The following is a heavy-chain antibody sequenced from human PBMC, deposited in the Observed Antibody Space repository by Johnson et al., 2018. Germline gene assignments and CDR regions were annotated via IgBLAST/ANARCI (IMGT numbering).Heavy chain of an antibody. J-gene: IGHJ6*04. Sequence: QLVESGGGVVQPGRSLRLSCAASGFTFSSYGMHWVRQAPGKGLEWVAVISYDGSNKYYADSVKGRFTISRDNSKNTLYLQMNSLRAEDTAVYYCAKDLWQLVKPDVWGKGTTVTVSS. V-gene: IGHV3-30*18. CDR1: GFTFSSYG. CDR3: AKDLWQLVKPDV. CDR2: ISYDGSNK. D-gene: IGHD6-13*01.